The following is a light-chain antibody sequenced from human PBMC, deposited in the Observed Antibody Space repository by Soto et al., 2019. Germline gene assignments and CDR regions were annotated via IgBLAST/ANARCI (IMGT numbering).Light chain of an antibody. J-gene: IGKJ5*01. CDR1: QSVHNF. Sequence: EIGLTQSPATLSLSPGERAALSCKASQSVHNFLAWYEQKPGQAPRLLIYGASTRAAGIPARFSGSGSGTDFTLTISSLEAEDFAVYYCQQASNWPPFTCGQGTRLEIK. V-gene: IGKV3-11*01. CDR2: GAS. CDR3: QQASNWPPFT.